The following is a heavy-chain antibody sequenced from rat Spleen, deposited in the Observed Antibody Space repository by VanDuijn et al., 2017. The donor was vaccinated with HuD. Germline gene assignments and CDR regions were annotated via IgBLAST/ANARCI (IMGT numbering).Heavy chain of an antibody. Sequence: EVQLVESGGGLVQPGRSLKLSCTASGFTFSNYDMAWVRQAPTKGLEWVASISYDGSRIYYRDSVKGRFTISRDNAKSTLYLQIDSLRSEDTATYYCTADGDFWGQGVMVTVSS. CDR1: GFTFSNYD. CDR3: TADGDF. CDR2: ISYDGSRI. V-gene: IGHV5-20*01. J-gene: IGHJ2*01.